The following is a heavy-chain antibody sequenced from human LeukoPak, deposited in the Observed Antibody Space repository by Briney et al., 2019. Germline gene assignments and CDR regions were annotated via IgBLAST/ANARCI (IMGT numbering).Heavy chain of an antibody. CDR3: GRFHYDSSGFLVPFDY. CDR2: INKDGSRK. Sequence: GGSLRLSCAAYGFTFSNYWMSWVRQVPGKGLEWVANINKDGSRKPYVDSVKGRFSISRDNAKNSLYLEMNSLGAEDTAVYYCGRFHYDSSGFLVPFDYWGQGTQVTVSS. J-gene: IGHJ4*02. D-gene: IGHD3-22*01. V-gene: IGHV3-7*01. CDR1: GFTFSNYW.